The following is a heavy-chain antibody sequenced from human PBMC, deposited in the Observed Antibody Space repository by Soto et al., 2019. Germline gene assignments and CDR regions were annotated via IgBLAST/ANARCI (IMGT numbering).Heavy chain of an antibody. CDR1: GFTFGSFT. Sequence: EVHLVEAGGGLVKPGESLTLSCAASGFTFGSFTLNWVRQAPGKGLEWVSSISSSSAYIYYAESVKGRFTISRDNARSTLYLQMNRLRLDDPSGYFCARDGLTFGGDWGQGTLVAVSS. CDR2: ISSSSAYI. CDR3: ARDGLTFGGD. V-gene: IGHV3-21*06. D-gene: IGHD3-16*01. J-gene: IGHJ4*02.